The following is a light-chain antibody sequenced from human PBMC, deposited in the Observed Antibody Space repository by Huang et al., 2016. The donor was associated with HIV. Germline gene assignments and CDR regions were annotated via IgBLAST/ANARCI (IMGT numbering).Light chain of an antibody. J-gene: IGKJ3*01. CDR2: EAS. V-gene: IGKV1-5*03. CDR3: QQYNTFT. Sequence: IQMTQSPSTLSAAIGDRVTITCRASQSVSTRLAWYQQKPGKAPRLLIQEASSLESGVPSRFSGSGSGTEFTLTISSLQPDDSATYSCQQYNTFTFGPGTKVDI. CDR1: QSVSTR.